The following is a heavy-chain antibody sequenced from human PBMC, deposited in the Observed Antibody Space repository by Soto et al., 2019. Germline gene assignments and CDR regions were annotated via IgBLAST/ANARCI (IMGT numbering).Heavy chain of an antibody. CDR3: AREGIVVVPAANTPNYYYYYYMDV. J-gene: IGHJ6*03. Sequence: PGGSLRLSCAASGFTVSSNYMSWVRQAQGKGLEWVSVIYSGGSTYYADSVKGRFTISRDNSKNTLYLQMNSLRAEDTAVYYYAREGIVVVPAANTPNYYYYYYMDVWGKGTTVTVSS. V-gene: IGHV3-66*01. D-gene: IGHD2-2*01. CDR2: IYSGGST. CDR1: GFTVSSNY.